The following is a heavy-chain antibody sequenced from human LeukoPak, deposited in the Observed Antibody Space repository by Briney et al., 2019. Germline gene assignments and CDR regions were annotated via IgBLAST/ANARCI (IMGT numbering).Heavy chain of an antibody. Sequence: SETLSLTCAVYGGSFSGYYWSWIRQPPGKGLEWIGEINHSGSTNYNPSLKSRVTISVDTSKNQFSLKLSSVTAADTAVYYCARGQYSSSPTRYYYFDYWGQGTLVTVSS. CDR2: INHSGST. V-gene: IGHV4-34*01. J-gene: IGHJ4*02. CDR3: ARGQYSSSPTRYYYFDY. D-gene: IGHD6-6*01. CDR1: GGSFSGYY.